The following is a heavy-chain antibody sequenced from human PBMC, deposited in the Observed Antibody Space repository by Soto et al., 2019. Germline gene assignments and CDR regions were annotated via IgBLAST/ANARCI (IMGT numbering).Heavy chain of an antibody. CDR2: IDPSDSYT. CDR3: ARLEVYYHIEV. CDR1: GYSFTSSW. Sequence: GESLKISCKGSGYSFTSSWISWVRQMPGKGLEWMGRIDPSDSYTNYSPSFQGHVTISADRSISTAYLQWSGLKASDTAMYYCARLEVYYHIEVWGQGTTVTVSS. V-gene: IGHV5-10-1*01. J-gene: IGHJ6*02.